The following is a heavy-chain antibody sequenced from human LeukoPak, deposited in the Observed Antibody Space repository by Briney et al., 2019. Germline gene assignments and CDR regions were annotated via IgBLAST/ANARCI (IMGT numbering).Heavy chain of an antibody. Sequence: ASVKVSCKASGYTFTSYGISWVPQAPGQALEWMGWISAYNGNTNYAQKLQGRVTMTTDTSTSTAYMELRSLRSDDTAVYYCARMAAADGWFDPWGQGTLVTVSS. CDR2: ISAYNGNT. V-gene: IGHV1-18*01. J-gene: IGHJ5*02. CDR3: ARMAAADGWFDP. D-gene: IGHD6-13*01. CDR1: GYTFTSYG.